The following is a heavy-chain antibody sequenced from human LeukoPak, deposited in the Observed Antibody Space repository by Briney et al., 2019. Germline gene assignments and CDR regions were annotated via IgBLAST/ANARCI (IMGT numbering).Heavy chain of an antibody. V-gene: IGHV3-30*02. CDR3: ARGLREYDILTGYYHY. J-gene: IGHJ4*02. Sequence: PGGSLRLSCAASGFTFSSYAMSWVRQAPGKGLEWVAFIRYDGSNKYYADSVKGRFTISRDNSKNTLYLQMNSLRAEDTAVYYCARGLREYDILTGYYHYWGQGTLVTVSS. D-gene: IGHD3-9*01. CDR1: GFTFSSYA. CDR2: IRYDGSNK.